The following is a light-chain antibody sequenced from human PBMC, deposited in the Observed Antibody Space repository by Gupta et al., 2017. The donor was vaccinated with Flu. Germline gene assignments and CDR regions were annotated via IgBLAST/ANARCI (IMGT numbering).Light chain of an antibody. Sequence: DIVMTQSSLSLPVTPGEPACISCRSSQSLLHSNGYNYLDWYLQKPGQSPQLLIYLGSNRASGVPDRFSGSGSGTDFTLKISRVEAEDVGVYYCMQALQTPQITFGQGTRLEIK. CDR3: MQALQTPQIT. J-gene: IGKJ5*01. CDR1: QSLLHSNGYNY. CDR2: LGS. V-gene: IGKV2-28*01.